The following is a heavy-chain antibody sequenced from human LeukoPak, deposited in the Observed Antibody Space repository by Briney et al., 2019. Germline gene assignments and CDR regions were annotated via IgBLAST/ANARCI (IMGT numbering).Heavy chain of an antibody. CDR1: GFTFSSYW. D-gene: IGHD7-27*01. V-gene: IGHV3-7*01. J-gene: IGHJ4*02. Sequence: PGRSLRLSCAASGFTFSSYWMSWVRQAPGKGLEWVANIKQDGSEKYYVDSVKGRFTISRDNAKNSLYLQMNSLRAEDTAVYYCVCLITGDAPLDYWGQGTLVTVSS. CDR2: IKQDGSEK. CDR3: VCLITGDAPLDY.